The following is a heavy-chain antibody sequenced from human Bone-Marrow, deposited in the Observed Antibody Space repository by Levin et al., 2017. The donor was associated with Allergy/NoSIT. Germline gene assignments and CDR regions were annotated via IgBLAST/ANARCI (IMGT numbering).Heavy chain of an antibody. CDR1: GFTVSSNY. Sequence: GESLKISCAASGFTVSSNYMSWVRQAPGKGLEWVSVIYSGGSTYYADSVKGRFTISRDNSKNTLYLQMNSLRAEDTAVYYCARDLGGYCSGGSCYAPRDYYYYYYMDVWGKGTTVTVSS. D-gene: IGHD2-15*01. J-gene: IGHJ6*03. CDR3: ARDLGGYCSGGSCYAPRDYYYYYYMDV. CDR2: IYSGGST. V-gene: IGHV3-66*01.